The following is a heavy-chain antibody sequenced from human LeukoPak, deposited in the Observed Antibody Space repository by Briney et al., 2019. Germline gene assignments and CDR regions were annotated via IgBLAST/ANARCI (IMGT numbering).Heavy chain of an antibody. CDR3: AKDRPPYSSSSSYYYYYMDV. V-gene: IGHV3-23*01. D-gene: IGHD6-6*01. CDR2: ISGSGGST. Sequence: GGSLRLSCAASGFTFSSYAMSWVRQAPGKGLEWVSAISGSGGSTYYADSVKGRFTISRDNSKNTLYLQMNSLRAEDTAVYYCAKDRPPYSSSSSYYYYYMDVWGKGTTVTVSS. J-gene: IGHJ6*03. CDR1: GFTFSSYA.